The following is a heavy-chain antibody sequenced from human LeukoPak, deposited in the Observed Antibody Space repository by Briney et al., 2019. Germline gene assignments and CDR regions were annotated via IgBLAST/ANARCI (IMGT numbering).Heavy chain of an antibody. Sequence: ASVKVSCKASGYTFTGYYMHWVRQAPEQGLEWMGWINPNSGGTNYAQKFQGRVTMTRDTSISTAYMELSRLRSDDTAVYYCARGPPTFGGLPHDYWGQGTLVTVSS. CDR3: ARGPPTFGGLPHDY. CDR2: INPNSGGT. J-gene: IGHJ4*02. D-gene: IGHD3-16*01. V-gene: IGHV1-2*02. CDR1: GYTFTGYY.